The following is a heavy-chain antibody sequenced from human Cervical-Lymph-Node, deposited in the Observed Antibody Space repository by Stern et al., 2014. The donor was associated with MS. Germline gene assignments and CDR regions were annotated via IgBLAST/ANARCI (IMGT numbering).Heavy chain of an antibody. CDR2: IYYSGST. CDR3: ANYDILTGSDY. CDR1: GGSISSYY. V-gene: IGHV4-59*01. J-gene: IGHJ4*02. Sequence: QVQLQESGPGLVKPSETLSLTCTVSGGSISSYYWSWIRQPPGKGLEWIGYIYYSGSTNYNPSLKSRVTISVDTSKNQFSLKLSSVTAADTAVYYCANYDILTGSDYWGQGTLVTVSS. D-gene: IGHD3-9*01.